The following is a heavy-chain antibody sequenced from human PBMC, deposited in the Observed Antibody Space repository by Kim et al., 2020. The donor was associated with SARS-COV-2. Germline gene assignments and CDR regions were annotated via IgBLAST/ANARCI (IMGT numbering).Heavy chain of an antibody. CDR1: GFTFGDYA. V-gene: IGHV3-49*03. D-gene: IGHD3-10*01. CDR3: TREDSNDYYGSGSYYSY. J-gene: IGHJ4*02. CDR2: IRSKAYGGTT. Sequence: GGSLRLSCTASGFTFGDYAMSWFRQAPGKGLEWVGFIRSKAYGGTTEYAASVKGRFTISRDDSKSIAYLQMNSLKTEDTAVYYCTREDSNDYYGSGSYYSYWGQGTLVTVSS.